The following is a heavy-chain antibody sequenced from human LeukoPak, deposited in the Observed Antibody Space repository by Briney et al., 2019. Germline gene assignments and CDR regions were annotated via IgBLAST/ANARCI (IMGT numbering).Heavy chain of an antibody. Sequence: GRSLRLSSAASGFTFTTYWMHCVPPAPRKRLVWVSRVNIDGSSTPYADSVRSRVTTSRDNAKNTLYLQMNSLRAEDTAVYYCARGHYYGMDVWGQGTMVTVSS. V-gene: IGHV3-74*01. CDR1: GFTFTTYW. CDR3: ARGHYYGMDV. CDR2: VNIDGSST. J-gene: IGHJ6*02.